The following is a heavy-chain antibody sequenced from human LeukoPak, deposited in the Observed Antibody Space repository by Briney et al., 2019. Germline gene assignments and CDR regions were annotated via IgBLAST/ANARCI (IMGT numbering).Heavy chain of an antibody. CDR3: AREFQEYSYGAAGY. D-gene: IGHD5-18*01. CDR1: GFTFSSYE. V-gene: IGHV3-48*03. CDR2: ISSSGSTI. J-gene: IGHJ4*02. Sequence: PGGSLRLSCAASGFTFSSYEMNWVRQAPGKGLGWVSYISSSGSTIYYAASVKGRFTISKDNAKNSLYLQMNSLRAEDTAVYYCAREFQEYSYGAAGYWGQGTLVTVSS.